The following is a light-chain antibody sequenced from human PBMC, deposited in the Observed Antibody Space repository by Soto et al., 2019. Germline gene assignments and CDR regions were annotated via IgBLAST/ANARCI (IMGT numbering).Light chain of an antibody. J-gene: IGKJ4*01. CDR1: QSISSW. CDR3: QQYNSYSPVT. CDR2: DAS. V-gene: IGKV1-5*01. Sequence: DIQMTQYNSTLSASVGDRVTITCRASQSISSWLAWYQQKPGKAPKLLIYDASSLESGVPSRFSGSGSGTEFTLTISSLQPDDFATYYCQQYNSYSPVTFGGGTKV.